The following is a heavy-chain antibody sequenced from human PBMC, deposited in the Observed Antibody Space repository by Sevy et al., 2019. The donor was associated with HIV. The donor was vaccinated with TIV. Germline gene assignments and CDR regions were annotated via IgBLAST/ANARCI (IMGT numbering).Heavy chain of an antibody. J-gene: IGHJ4*02. CDR3: ATAVPCEYVDCSSCYSDYFAY. Sequence: ASVKVSCKVSGYTLIEFSMHWVRQAPGKGLEWMGGFDPEDGETIYAQRFQGRVTMTEDTSTDTAYMELSSLRSEDTAVYYCATAVPCEYVDCSSCYSDYFAYWGQGTLVTVSS. V-gene: IGHV1-24*01. CDR2: FDPEDGET. D-gene: IGHD2-15*01. CDR1: GYTLIEFS.